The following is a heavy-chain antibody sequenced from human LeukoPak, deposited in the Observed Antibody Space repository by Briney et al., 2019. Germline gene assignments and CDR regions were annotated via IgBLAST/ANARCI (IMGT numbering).Heavy chain of an antibody. CDR1: GFTFSDYY. CDR2: ISTSGSTI. CDR3: ARSGYNWDSLHYFDY. J-gene: IGHJ4*02. V-gene: IGHV3-11*01. D-gene: IGHD1-7*01. Sequence: PGGSLRLSCAASGFTFSDYYRSWIRQAPGKGLEWVSYISTSGSTIYYADSVKGRFTISRDNAKHSLYLQMNSLRAEDTAVYYCARSGYNWDSLHYFDYWGQGTLVTVSS.